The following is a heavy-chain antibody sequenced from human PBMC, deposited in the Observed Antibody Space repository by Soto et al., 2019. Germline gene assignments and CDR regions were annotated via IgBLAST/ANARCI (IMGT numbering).Heavy chain of an antibody. J-gene: IGHJ4*02. CDR3: ARTRQRRPVFYVDY. D-gene: IGHD2-2*01. V-gene: IGHV1-69*01. CDR1: GGPFNTFG. Sequence: QVQLMQSGAEVTKPGSSVKVSCKASGGPFNTFGISWVRQAPGQGLEWMGGIIPKYGTTNYARGFQGRVTITADESTTTAYLELSSLRHDDTAIYYCARTRQRRPVFYVDYWGQGTPISVTS. CDR2: IIPKYGTT.